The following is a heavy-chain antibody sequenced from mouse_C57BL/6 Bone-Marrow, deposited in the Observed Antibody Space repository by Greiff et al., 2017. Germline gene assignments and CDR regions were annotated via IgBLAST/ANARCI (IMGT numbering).Heavy chain of an antibody. CDR1: GFTFSSYG. J-gene: IGHJ1*03. CDR3: ARLWDFDV. Sequence: EVKLVESGGDLVKPGGSLKLSCAASGFTFSSYGMSWVRQTPDKRLEWVATISSGGSYTYYPDSVKGRFTISRDNAKNNLYLQMSSLKSEDTAMYYCARLWDFDVWGTGTTVTVSS. V-gene: IGHV5-6*01. CDR2: ISSGGSYT.